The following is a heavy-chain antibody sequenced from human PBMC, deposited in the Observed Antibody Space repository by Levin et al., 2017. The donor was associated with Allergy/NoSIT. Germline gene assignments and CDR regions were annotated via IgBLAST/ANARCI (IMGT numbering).Heavy chain of an antibody. D-gene: IGHD4-23*01. CDR1: GYVFTAYY. Sequence: ASVKVSCKASGYVFTAYYIHWVRQAPGQGLEWVGWINPNSGGTGSAEKFQGRVTMTTDPSINTVYVELSGLTSDDTAFDYCARDPPLYGGDSGSDYWGQGTRVTVSS. V-gene: IGHV1-2*02. CDR3: ARDPPLYGGDSGSDY. J-gene: IGHJ4*02. CDR2: INPNSGGT.